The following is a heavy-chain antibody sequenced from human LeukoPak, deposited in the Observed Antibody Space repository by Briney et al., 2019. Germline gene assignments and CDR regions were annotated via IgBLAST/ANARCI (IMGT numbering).Heavy chain of an antibody. Sequence: SETLSLTCAVYGGSFSGYDWSWIRQPPGKGLEWIGEINHSGSTNYNPSLKSRVTISVDTSKNQFSLKLSSVTAADTAVYYCARVNGSWSSAWPDYWGQGALVTVSS. CDR3: ARVNGSWSSAWPDY. CDR2: INHSGST. J-gene: IGHJ4*02. V-gene: IGHV4-34*01. CDR1: GGSFSGYD. D-gene: IGHD1-26*01.